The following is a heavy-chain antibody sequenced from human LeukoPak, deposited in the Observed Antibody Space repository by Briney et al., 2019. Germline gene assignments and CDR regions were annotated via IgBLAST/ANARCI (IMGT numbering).Heavy chain of an antibody. CDR3: ARESGNWFDP. V-gene: IGHV1-46*01. Sequence: ASVKVSCKASGYTFTSYYMHWVRQAPGQGLEWMGIINPSGGSTSYAQKFQGRVTMTRDTSISTAYMELSRLRSDDTAVYYCARESGNWFDPWGQGTLVTVSS. J-gene: IGHJ5*02. CDR2: INPSGGST. CDR1: GYTFTSYY.